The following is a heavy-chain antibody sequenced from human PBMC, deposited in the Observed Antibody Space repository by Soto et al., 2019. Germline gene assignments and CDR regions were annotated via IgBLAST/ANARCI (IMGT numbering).Heavy chain of an antibody. V-gene: IGHV3-48*01. CDR1: GFAFSDYS. CDR3: AKQASSGWYDGVY. CDR2: ISSSGSSI. Sequence: PGGSLRLSCAASGFAFSDYSMNWVRQPPGKGLEWVSYISSSGSSIYYADSVEGRFTISRDNSKNTLYLQMNSLRAEDTAVYYCAKQASSGWYDGVYWGQGTLVTVSS. J-gene: IGHJ4*02. D-gene: IGHD6-19*01.